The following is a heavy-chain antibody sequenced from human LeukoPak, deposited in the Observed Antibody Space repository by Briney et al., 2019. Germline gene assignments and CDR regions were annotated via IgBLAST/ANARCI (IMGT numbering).Heavy chain of an antibody. V-gene: IGHV3-30*04. J-gene: IGHJ6*01. D-gene: IGHD3-10*01. Sequence: PGGSLRLSCAASGFTFSSYAMHRVRQAPGKGLVRAAVISYDGSNKYYADSVKGLFTISRDNSKNTLYLQMNSLRAEDTAVYYCARGMVRAKGYYYGMDVWGKGTTVTVSS. CDR1: GFTFSSYA. CDR3: ARGMVRAKGYYYGMDV. CDR2: ISYDGSNK.